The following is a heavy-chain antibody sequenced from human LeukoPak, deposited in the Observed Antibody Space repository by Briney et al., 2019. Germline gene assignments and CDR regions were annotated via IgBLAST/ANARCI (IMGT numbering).Heavy chain of an antibody. V-gene: IGHV4-39*01. D-gene: IGHD3-3*01. Sequence: PSETLSLTCTVSGGSISNTNYYWGWIRQPPGKGLEWIGTIYYSGSTYYNPSLKSRVTISVDTSKNQFSLKLSSVTAADTAVFYCARGDVNDFWSGYYTVVWGQGTLVTVSS. J-gene: IGHJ4*02. CDR2: IYYSGST. CDR1: GGSISNTNYY. CDR3: ARGDVNDFWSGYYTVV.